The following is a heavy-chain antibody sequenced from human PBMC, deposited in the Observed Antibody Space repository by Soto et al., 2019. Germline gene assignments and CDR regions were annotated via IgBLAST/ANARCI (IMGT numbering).Heavy chain of an antibody. CDR3: AKVHEVSYYYDSSGYPY. Sequence: GGSLRLSCAASGFTFSSYAMSWVRQAPGKGLEWVSAISGSGGSTYYADSVKGRFTISRDNSKNTLYLQMNSLRAEDTAVYYCAKVHEVSYYYDSSGYPYWGQGTLVTVSS. CDR1: GFTFSSYA. J-gene: IGHJ4*02. CDR2: ISGSGGST. D-gene: IGHD3-22*01. V-gene: IGHV3-23*01.